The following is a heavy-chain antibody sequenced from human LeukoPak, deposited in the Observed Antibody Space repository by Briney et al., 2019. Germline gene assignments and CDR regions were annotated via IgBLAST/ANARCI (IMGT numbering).Heavy chain of an antibody. CDR3: AKDAQRGFDYSNSLEY. Sequence: GGSLRLSCAASGFTFGHYGLHWVRQAPGKGLEWVAVIWSDGSNKYYADSVKGRFTISRDDSKKTLYLQMSSLRGEDTAAYYCAKDAQRGFDYSNSLEYWGQGTLVTVSS. J-gene: IGHJ4*02. CDR1: GFTFGHYG. CDR2: IWSDGSNK. V-gene: IGHV3-33*06. D-gene: IGHD4-11*01.